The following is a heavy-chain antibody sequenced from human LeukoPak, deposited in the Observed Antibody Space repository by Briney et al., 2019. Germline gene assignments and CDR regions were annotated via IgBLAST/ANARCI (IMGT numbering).Heavy chain of an antibody. J-gene: IGHJ4*02. V-gene: IGHV4-34*01. Sequence: PSETLSLTCAVYGGSFRGYYWSWIRQPPGKGLEWIGEINHSGSTNYNPSLKSRVTISVDTSKNQFSLKMSSVTAADTAVYYCAITYYDSSGYYFDYWGQGTLVTVSS. CDR3: AITYYDSSGYYFDY. CDR2: INHSGST. CDR1: GGSFRGYY. D-gene: IGHD3-22*01.